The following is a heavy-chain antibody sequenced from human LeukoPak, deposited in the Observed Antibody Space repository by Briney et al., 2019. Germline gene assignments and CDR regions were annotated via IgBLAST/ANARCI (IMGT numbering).Heavy chain of an antibody. CDR1: GDSITSTSYY. CDR3: ARDFLHYDFWSGYLS. D-gene: IGHD3-3*01. CDR2: VYYTGGT. V-gene: IGHV4-39*02. Sequence: SETLSLTCSVSGDSITSTSYYWGWIRQPPEKGLEWIGSVYYTGGTYYSPSLKSRVTISVDTSKNQFSLKLSSVTAADTAVYYCARDFLHYDFWSGYLSWGQGTLVTVSS. J-gene: IGHJ4*02.